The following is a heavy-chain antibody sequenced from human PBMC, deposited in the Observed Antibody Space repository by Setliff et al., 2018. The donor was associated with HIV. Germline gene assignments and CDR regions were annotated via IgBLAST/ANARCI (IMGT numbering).Heavy chain of an antibody. CDR3: ATRTRWIQLSFDGIFDY. V-gene: IGHV1-24*01. CDR2: FDPEDGEA. CDR1: GYTLTELS. Sequence: GASVKVSCKVSGYTLTELSIHWVRQAFGKGLEWMGGFDPEDGEAIYAQKFQGRVIMTEDTSTDTAYMELSSLTSGDAAVYYCATRTRWIQLSFDGIFDYWGQGTPVPSP. J-gene: IGHJ4*02. D-gene: IGHD5-18*01.